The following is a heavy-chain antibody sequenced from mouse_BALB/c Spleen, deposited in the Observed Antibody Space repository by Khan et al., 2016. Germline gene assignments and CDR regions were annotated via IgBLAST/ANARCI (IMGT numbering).Heavy chain of an antibody. Sequence: VQLKQSGPGLVAPSQSLSITCTVSGFSLTTSGVHWVRQPPRKGLDWLGVIWAGGSTDYNSALMSRLSITRDTTQNHVCLTMNSLQTDDTAVYYCAREDQGLDAGFASWGQGTLVAVSA. CDR1: GFSLTTSG. CDR3: AREDQGLDAGFAS. CDR2: IWAGGST. V-gene: IGHV2-9*02. J-gene: IGHJ3*01.